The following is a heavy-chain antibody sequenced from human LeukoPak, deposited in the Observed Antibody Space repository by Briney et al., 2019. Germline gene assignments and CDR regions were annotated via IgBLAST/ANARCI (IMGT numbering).Heavy chain of an antibody. CDR3: ARAVVRGSYDY. J-gene: IGHJ4*02. CDR1: GFTFDDYT. V-gene: IGHV3-43*01. D-gene: IGHD3-10*01. Sequence: GGSLRLSCAASGFTFDDYTMHWVRQAPGKGLEWVSLISWDGGSTYYADSVKGRFTISRDNAKNSLYLQMNSLRAEDTAVYYCARAVVRGSYDYWGQGTLVTVSS. CDR2: ISWDGGST.